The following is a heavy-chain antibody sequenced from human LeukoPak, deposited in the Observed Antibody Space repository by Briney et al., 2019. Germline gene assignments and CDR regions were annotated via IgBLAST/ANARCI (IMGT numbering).Heavy chain of an antibody. CDR2: IYYRGST. CDR3: ARVLAARPHDAFDI. J-gene: IGHJ3*02. V-gene: IGHV4-59*01. D-gene: IGHD6-6*01. Sequence: PSETLSLTCTVSGGSIGSYYWSWIRQPPGKGLAWIGYIYYRGSTNYNPSLKSRVTISVDTSKNQFSLKLSSVTAADTAVYYCARVLAARPHDAFDIWGQGTMVTVSS. CDR1: GGSIGSYY.